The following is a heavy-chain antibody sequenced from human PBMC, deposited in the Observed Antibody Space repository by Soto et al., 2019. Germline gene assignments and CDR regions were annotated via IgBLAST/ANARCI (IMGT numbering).Heavy chain of an antibody. CDR1: GFTFSSYW. CDR2: INSDGSST. V-gene: IGHV3-74*01. Sequence: GGSLRLSCAASGFTFSSYWMHWVRQAPGKGLVWVSRINSDGSSTSYADSVKGRFTISRDNAKNTLYLQMNSLRAEDTAVYYCARDRAPYYDFWSGYHPGDYYYYGMDVWGQGTTVTVSS. J-gene: IGHJ6*02. D-gene: IGHD3-3*01. CDR3: ARDRAPYYDFWSGYHPGDYYYYGMDV.